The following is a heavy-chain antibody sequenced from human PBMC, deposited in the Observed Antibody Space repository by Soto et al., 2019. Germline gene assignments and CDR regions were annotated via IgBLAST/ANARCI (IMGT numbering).Heavy chain of an antibody. D-gene: IGHD3-10*01. J-gene: IGHJ6*02. Sequence: ASVKVSCKASGYTFTSYAMHWVRQAPGQRLEWMGWINAGNGSTKYSQKFQGRVTITRDTSASTAYMELSSLRSEDTAVYYCARDPINTMVRGPYYYYYGMDVWGQGTTVTVSS. CDR1: GYTFTSYA. CDR3: ARDPINTMVRGPYYYYYGMDV. V-gene: IGHV1-3*01. CDR2: INAGNGST.